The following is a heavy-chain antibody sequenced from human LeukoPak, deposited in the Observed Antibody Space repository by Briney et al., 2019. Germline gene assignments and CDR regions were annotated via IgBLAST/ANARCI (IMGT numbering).Heavy chain of an antibody. Sequence: PGGSLRLSCAASGFTFSSYGMSWVRQAPGKGLEWVSAISGSGGGTYYADSVKGRFTISRDNSKNTLYLQMNSLRAEDTAVYYCAKGTYYYGSGSPFDYWGQGTLVTVSS. D-gene: IGHD3-10*01. CDR2: ISGSGGGT. V-gene: IGHV3-23*01. CDR1: GFTFSSYG. CDR3: AKGTYYYGSGSPFDY. J-gene: IGHJ4*02.